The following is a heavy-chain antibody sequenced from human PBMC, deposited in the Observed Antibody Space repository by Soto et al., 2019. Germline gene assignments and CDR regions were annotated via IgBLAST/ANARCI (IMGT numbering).Heavy chain of an antibody. CDR3: ARGVPTTVTPFDY. D-gene: IGHD4-17*01. CDR2: INHSGST. Sequence: QVQLQQWGAGLLKPSETLSLTCAVYGGSFSGYYWSWIRQPPGKGLEWIGEINHSGSTNYNPSLKSRVTLSVDTSKNQFSLKLSSVTAADTAVYYCARGVPTTVTPFDYWGQGTLVTVSS. V-gene: IGHV4-34*01. J-gene: IGHJ4*02. CDR1: GGSFSGYY.